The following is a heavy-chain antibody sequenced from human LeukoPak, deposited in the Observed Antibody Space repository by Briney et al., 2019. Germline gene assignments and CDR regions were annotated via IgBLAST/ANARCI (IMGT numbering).Heavy chain of an antibody. CDR1: GGTFSSYA. J-gene: IGHJ4*02. CDR2: TIPILGIA. D-gene: IGHD5-18*01. Sequence: SVKVSCKASGGTFSSYAISWVRQAPGQGLEWMGRTIPILGIANYAQKFQGRVTIIADKSTSTAYMELSSLRSEDTAVYYCARGNTAMVTGYFDYWGQGTLVTVSS. V-gene: IGHV1-69*04. CDR3: ARGNTAMVTGYFDY.